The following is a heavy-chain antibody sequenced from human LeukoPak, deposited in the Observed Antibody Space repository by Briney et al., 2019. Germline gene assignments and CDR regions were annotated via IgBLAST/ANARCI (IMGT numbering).Heavy chain of an antibody. CDR1: GFTFSSYA. V-gene: IGHV3-33*06. Sequence: GGSLRLSCAASGFTFSSYAMHWVRQAPGKGLEWVAVIWYDGSNKYYADSVKGRFTISRDSSKNTLFLHMNTLRAVDTAIYYCAKDRTVGASYWYFDLWGRGTLVTVSS. CDR2: IWYDGSNK. CDR3: AKDRTVGASYWYFDL. D-gene: IGHD1-26*01. J-gene: IGHJ2*01.